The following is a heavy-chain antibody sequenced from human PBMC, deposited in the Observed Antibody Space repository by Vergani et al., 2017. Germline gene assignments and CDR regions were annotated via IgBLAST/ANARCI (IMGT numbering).Heavy chain of an antibody. V-gene: IGHV3-23*01. J-gene: IGHJ6*03. CDR1: GFTFSSYA. Sequence: EVQLLESGGGLVQPGGSLRLSCAASGFTFSSYAMSWVRQAPGKGLEWVSAMSGSGGSTYYADSVKGRFTISRDNSKNTLYLQMNSLRAEDTAVYYCAKDLAAAPFYYYMHVWGKGTTVTFSS. CDR3: AKDLAAAPFYYYMHV. D-gene: IGHD6-13*01. CDR2: MSGSGGST.